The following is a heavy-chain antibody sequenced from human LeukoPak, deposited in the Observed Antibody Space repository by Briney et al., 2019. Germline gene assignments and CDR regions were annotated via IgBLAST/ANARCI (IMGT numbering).Heavy chain of an antibody. V-gene: IGHV3-21*01. CDR3: AKAHLFCRGGICYFDF. Sequence: GGSLRLSCAASGFTFSSYSMNWIRQAPGKGLEWVSFITTDSNNIYYADSVKGRFTISRDNAKNSLYLQMNSLRAEDTAVYYCAKAHLFCRGGICYFDFWGQETLVSVSS. J-gene: IGHJ4*02. CDR2: ITTDSNNI. D-gene: IGHD2-15*01. CDR1: GFTFSSYS.